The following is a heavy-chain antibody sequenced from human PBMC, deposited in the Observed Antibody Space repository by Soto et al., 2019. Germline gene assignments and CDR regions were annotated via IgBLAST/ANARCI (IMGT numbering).Heavy chain of an antibody. Sequence: GGSLRLSCAASGFTFSGYSMNWVRQAPGKGLEWISYISSLSSPRYYADSVKGRFTISRDNSKNTLYLQMNSLRAEDTAVYYCAKETPYSSIYYYYYGMDVWGQGTTVTVSS. J-gene: IGHJ6*02. CDR3: AKETPYSSIYYYYYGMDV. D-gene: IGHD5-18*01. V-gene: IGHV3-48*01. CDR2: ISSLSSPR. CDR1: GFTFSGYS.